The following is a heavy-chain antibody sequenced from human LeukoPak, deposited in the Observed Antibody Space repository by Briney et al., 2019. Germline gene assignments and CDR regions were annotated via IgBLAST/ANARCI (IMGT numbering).Heavy chain of an antibody. CDR1: GGSISSGDYY. J-gene: IGHJ4*02. V-gene: IGHV4-30-4*01. CDR2: IYYSGST. D-gene: IGHD4-23*01. CDR3: AREYDYGGPESSFDY. Sequence: PSQTLSLICTVSGGSISSGDYYWSWIRQPPGKGLEWIGYIYYSGSTYYNPSLKSRVTISVDTSKNQFSLKLSSVTAADTAVHYCAREYDYGGPESSFDYWGQGTLVTVSS.